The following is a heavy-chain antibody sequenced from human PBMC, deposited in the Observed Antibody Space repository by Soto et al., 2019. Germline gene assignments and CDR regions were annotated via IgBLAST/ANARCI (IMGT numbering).Heavy chain of an antibody. V-gene: IGHV3-7*01. J-gene: IGHJ3*02. CDR3: ARDPFFGAYDI. Sequence: EVRLVESGGGLVQPGGSLRLSCAASRFAFSTSYMSWVRQAQGKGLQWVGNINPDGSVKNYVDSVKGRFIISRDNAENSLYLQMNSLRAEDTGVYYCARDPFFGAYDIWGQGALVTVS. CDR2: INPDGSVK. CDR1: RFAFSTSY. D-gene: IGHD3-16*01.